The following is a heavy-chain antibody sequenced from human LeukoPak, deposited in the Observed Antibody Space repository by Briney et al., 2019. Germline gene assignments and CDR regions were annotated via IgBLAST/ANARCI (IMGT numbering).Heavy chain of an antibody. D-gene: IGHD6-19*01. CDR2: IYFGATT. CDR1: GASLSSYY. V-gene: IGHV4-59*01. CDR3: AREQGSGWYNY. J-gene: IGHJ4*02. Sequence: PSETLSLTCTVSGASLSSYYWSWIRQPPGRGLEWIGYIYFGATTSYNPSLKSRVTISADKSQNQFSLKLNSVTSADTAVYYCAREQGSGWYNYWGQGTLVTASS.